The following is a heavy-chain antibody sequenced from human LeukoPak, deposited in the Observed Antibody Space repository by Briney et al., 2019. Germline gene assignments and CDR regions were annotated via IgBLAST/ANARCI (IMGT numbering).Heavy chain of an antibody. D-gene: IGHD3-10*01. CDR3: ATTDLYGSGSYQYYYYGMDV. CDR2: ISAYNGNT. CDR1: GYTFTSYG. Sequence: GASVKVSCKASGYTFTSYGISWVRQAPGQGLESMGWISAYNGNTNYAQKLQGRVTMTTDTSTSTAYMELRSLRSDDTAVYYCATTDLYGSGSYQYYYYGMDVWGQGTTVTVSS. V-gene: IGHV1-18*01. J-gene: IGHJ6*02.